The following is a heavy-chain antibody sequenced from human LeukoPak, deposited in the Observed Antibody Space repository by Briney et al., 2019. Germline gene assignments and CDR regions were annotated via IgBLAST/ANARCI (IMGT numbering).Heavy chain of an antibody. Sequence: KPSETLSLTCAVYGGSFSGHYSTWIRQPPGKGLEWIGEINQSGSTNYNPSLKSRVTISVDTSKNQFSLKLSSVTAADTAVYYCATDIHDILAGYRYIDYWGQGTLVTVSS. D-gene: IGHD3-9*01. CDR1: GGSFSGHY. V-gene: IGHV4-34*01. CDR3: ATDIHDILAGYRYIDY. J-gene: IGHJ4*02. CDR2: INQSGST.